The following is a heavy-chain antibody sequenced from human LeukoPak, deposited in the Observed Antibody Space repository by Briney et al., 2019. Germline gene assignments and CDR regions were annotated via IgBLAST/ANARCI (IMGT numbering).Heavy chain of an antibody. V-gene: IGHV3-66*01. D-gene: IGHD3-16*01. CDR2: LYSGGSA. CDR1: GFTVSSRY. CDR3: ARGGGTYRELDY. J-gene: IGHJ4*02. Sequence: GGSLRLSCAASGFTVSSRYMSWVRQAPGKGLEWVSVLYSGGSAYYADSVKGRFTISRDKSKNTVSLQMSSLRAEDTAVYYCARGGGTYRELDYWGQGTLVTVSA.